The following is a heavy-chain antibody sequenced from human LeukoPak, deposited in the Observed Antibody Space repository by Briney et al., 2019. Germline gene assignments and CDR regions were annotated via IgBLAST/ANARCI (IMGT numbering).Heavy chain of an antibody. CDR2: ISYDGSNK. V-gene: IGHV3-30*04. J-gene: IGHJ4*02. CDR3: ARRSGWYNY. CDR1: GFTFSSYA. D-gene: IGHD6-19*01. Sequence: GRSLRLSCAASGFTFSSYAMHWVRQAPGKGLEWVAVISYDGSNKYYADSVKGRFTISRDNSKNTLYLQMNSLRAEDTAVYYCARRSGWYNYWGQGTLVTVSS.